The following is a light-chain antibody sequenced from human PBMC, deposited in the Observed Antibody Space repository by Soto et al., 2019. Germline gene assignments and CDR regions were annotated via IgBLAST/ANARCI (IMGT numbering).Light chain of an antibody. CDR2: YDD. V-gene: IGLV1-36*01. CDR3: AAWDDSLNAYV. J-gene: IGLJ1*01. Sequence: QLVLTQPPSVSEAPRQRVTISCSGSSSNIGNTAVNWYQQLPGKAPKLLIYYDDLLPSGVSDRFSGSKSGTSASLAISGLQSEDESDYYCAAWDDSLNAYVLGTGTKLTVL. CDR1: SSNIGNTA.